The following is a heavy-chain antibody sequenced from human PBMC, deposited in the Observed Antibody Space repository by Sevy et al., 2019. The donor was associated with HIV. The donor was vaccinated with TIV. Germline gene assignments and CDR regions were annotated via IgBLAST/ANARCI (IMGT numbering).Heavy chain of an antibody. Sequence: GGSLRLSCTTSGFTFSNYAMNWFRQAPEKGLEWVGFIRSKTYGGTTEYAASVKGRFTISRDDPKSIAYLQMNSLKTEDTAVYYCTAGLYKFDYWGQGALVTVSS. CDR1: GFTFSNYA. D-gene: IGHD1-1*01. J-gene: IGHJ4*02. CDR3: TAGLYKFDY. V-gene: IGHV3-49*03. CDR2: IRSKTYGGTT.